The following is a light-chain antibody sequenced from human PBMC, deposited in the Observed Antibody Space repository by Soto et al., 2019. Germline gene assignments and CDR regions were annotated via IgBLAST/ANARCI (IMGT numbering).Light chain of an antibody. CDR2: SAS. J-gene: IGKJ1*01. V-gene: IGKV1-39*01. Sequence: DVQLTQSPSSLSAFVGARVTITCRASQTISTYLNWYQQKPGKAPKLLIYSASSLQSGVPSRFRGSGSGTDFTLSISSLQPEDFATYYCHQSYRTARTFVQVTKVEIK. CDR3: HQSYRTART. CDR1: QTISTY.